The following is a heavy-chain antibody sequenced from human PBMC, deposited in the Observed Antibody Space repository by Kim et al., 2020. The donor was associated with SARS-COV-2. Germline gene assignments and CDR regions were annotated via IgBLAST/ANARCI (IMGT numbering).Heavy chain of an antibody. CDR1: GDSVSSNSAT. D-gene: IGHD3-16*01. J-gene: IGHJ5*02. Sequence: SQTLSLTCAISGDSVSSNSATWNWIRQSPSRGLEWLGRTYYRSRWYNDYAISVKSRITFNPDTSKNQFSLQLNSLTPEDTAVYYCARMGGGMVDPWGQGTLVTVSS. CDR2: TYYRSRWYN. V-gene: IGHV6-1*01. CDR3: ARMGGGMVDP.